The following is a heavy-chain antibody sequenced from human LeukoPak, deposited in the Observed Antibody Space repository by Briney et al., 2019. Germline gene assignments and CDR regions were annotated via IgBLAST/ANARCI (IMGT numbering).Heavy chain of an antibody. D-gene: IGHD2-8*01. CDR2: INPNSGGT. CDR3: ARVAVLMLYGSSFYYFDY. V-gene: IGHV1-2*02. CDR1: GYTFTDFY. J-gene: IGHJ4*02. Sequence: ASVKVSCKASGYTFTDFYIHWVRQAPGQGLEWMGWINPNSGGTNYAQKFQGRVTMTRDTSISTAYIELSRLRSDDTAVYYCARVAVLMLYGSSFYYFDYWGQGALATVSS.